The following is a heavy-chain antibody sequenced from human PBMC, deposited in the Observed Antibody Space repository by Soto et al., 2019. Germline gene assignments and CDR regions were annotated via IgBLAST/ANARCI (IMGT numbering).Heavy chain of an antibody. CDR3: AKSQASGSWYFTTYYYYGMDV. CDR1: GFTFSSYG. J-gene: IGHJ6*02. CDR2: ISYDGSNK. V-gene: IGHV3-30*18. Sequence: QVQLVESGGGVVQPGRSLRLSCAASGFTFSSYGMHWVRQAPGKGLEWVAVISYDGSNKYYADSVKGRFTISRDNSKNTLYLQMNSLRAEDTAVYYCAKSQASGSWYFTTYYYYGMDVWGQGTTVTVSS. D-gene: IGHD6-13*01.